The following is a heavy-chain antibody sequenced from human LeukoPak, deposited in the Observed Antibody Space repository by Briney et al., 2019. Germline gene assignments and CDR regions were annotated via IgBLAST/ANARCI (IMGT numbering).Heavy chain of an antibody. CDR3: ARVAYYDYVWGSYYYYYMDV. J-gene: IGHJ6*03. V-gene: IGHV3-74*01. CDR1: GFTFRSYW. D-gene: IGHD3-16*01. CDR2: INSDGSNT. Sequence: GGSLRLSCAASGFTFRSYWMYWLRQAPGKGLVRVSRINSDGSNTNYADSVKGRFTISRDNANNTVYPKMKSLRAEDTAVDYCARVAYYDYVWGSYYYYYMDVWGKGTTVTVSS.